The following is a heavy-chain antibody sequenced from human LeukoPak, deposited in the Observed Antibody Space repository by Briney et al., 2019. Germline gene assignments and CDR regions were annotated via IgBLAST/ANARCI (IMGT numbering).Heavy chain of an antibody. CDR3: ARDSLYCSSTSCYSDAFDI. CDR2: ISSSSSYI. Sequence: GGSLRLSCAASGFPFSSYSMNWVRQAPGKGLEWVSSISSSSSYIYYADSVKGRFTISRDNAKNSLYLQMNSLRAEDTAVYYCARDSLYCSSTSCYSDAFDIWGQGTMVTVSS. J-gene: IGHJ3*02. V-gene: IGHV3-21*01. D-gene: IGHD2-2*02. CDR1: GFPFSSYS.